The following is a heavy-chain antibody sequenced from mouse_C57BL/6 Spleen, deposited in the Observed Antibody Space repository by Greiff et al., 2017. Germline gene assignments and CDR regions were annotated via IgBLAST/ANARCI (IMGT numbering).Heavy chain of an antibody. J-gene: IGHJ1*03. V-gene: IGHV7-3*01. Sequence: DVKLVESGGGLVQPGGSLSLSCAASGFTFTDYYMSWVRQPPGKALEWLGFIRNKANGYTTEYSASLKGRFTISRDNSQSILYLQMNALRAEDSAMYYCARLYGNYFVYFDVWGTGTTVTVSS. CDR2: IRNKANGYTT. D-gene: IGHD2-1*01. CDR3: ARLYGNYFVYFDV. CDR1: GFTFTDYY.